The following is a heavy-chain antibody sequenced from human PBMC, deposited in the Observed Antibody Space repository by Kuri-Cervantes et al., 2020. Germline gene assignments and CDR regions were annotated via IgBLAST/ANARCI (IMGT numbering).Heavy chain of an antibody. CDR3: AKDPDKLLWFRELLSGWFDP. J-gene: IGHJ5*02. CDR2: INGDGSSS. V-gene: IGHV3-74*01. Sequence: GESLKISCAASGFIFTNYWMHWVRQVPGKGLMWVSRINGDGSSSIYADSVKGRFTISRDNSKNTLYLQMNSLRAEDTAVYYCAKDPDKLLWFRELLSGWFDPWGQGTLVTVSS. CDR1: GFIFTNYW. D-gene: IGHD3-10*01.